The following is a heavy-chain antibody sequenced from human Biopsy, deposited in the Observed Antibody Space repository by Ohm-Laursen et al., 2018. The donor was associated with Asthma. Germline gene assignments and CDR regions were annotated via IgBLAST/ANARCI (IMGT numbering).Heavy chain of an antibody. J-gene: IGHJ4*02. CDR2: INSVFGTT. V-gene: IGHV1-69*13. CDR1: GGTFNTYV. D-gene: IGHD2-2*01. Sequence: EASVNVSCKSLGGTFNTYVIGWVRQAPGQGLEWMGGINSVFGTTTYPQKFQDRVTITADDSTSTVYMELSSLRSEDTAVYYCARKAGSCISRTCYSLDFWGQGTLVTVSS. CDR3: ARKAGSCISRTCYSLDF.